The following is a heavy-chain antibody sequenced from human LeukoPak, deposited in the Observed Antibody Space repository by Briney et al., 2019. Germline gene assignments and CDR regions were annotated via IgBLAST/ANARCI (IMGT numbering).Heavy chain of an antibody. J-gene: IGHJ5*02. V-gene: IGHV1-69*13. CDR2: IIPIFGTA. Sequence: SVKVSCKASGGTFSSYAISWVRQAPGQGLEWMGGIIPIFGTANYAQKFQGRVTITADESTSTAYMGLSSLRSEDTAVYYCAGSSSNWFDPWGQGTLVTVSP. CDR1: GGTFSSYA. D-gene: IGHD6-6*01. CDR3: AGSSSNWFDP.